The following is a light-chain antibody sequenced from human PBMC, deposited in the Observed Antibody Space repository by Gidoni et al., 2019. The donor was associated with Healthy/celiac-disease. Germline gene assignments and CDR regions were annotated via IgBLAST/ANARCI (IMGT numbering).Light chain of an antibody. Sequence: DIQMTQSPSSLSASVGDRVTITCQASQDISNYLNWYQQKPGKAPKLLIYDASNLETGVPSRFSGSGSGTDFTITISSLQPEDIATYYCQKYDNLPAWTFXQXTKLEIK. J-gene: IGKJ2*02. CDR2: DAS. CDR3: QKYDNLPAWT. CDR1: QDISNY. V-gene: IGKV1-33*01.